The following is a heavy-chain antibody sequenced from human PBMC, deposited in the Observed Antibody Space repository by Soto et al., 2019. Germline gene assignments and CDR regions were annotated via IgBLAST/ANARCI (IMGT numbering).Heavy chain of an antibody. V-gene: IGHV1-46*01. CDR1: GYTFTSYY. J-gene: IGHJ6*02. CDR2: INPSGGST. CDR3: ARDRYSYGMDV. Sequence: ASVKVSCKASGYTFTSYYMHWVRQAPGQGLEWMGIINPSGGSTSYAQKFQGRVTMTTDTSTSTAYMELRSLRSDDTAVYYCARDRYSYGMDVWGQGTTVTVSS.